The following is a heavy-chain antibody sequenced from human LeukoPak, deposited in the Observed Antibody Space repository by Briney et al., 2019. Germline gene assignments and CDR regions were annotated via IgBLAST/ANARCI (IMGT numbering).Heavy chain of an antibody. J-gene: IGHJ4*02. D-gene: IGHD3-10*01. CDR1: GGSFSGYY. CDR3: ARKDRYYYGSGSYGIDY. CDR2: INHSGST. V-gene: IGHV4-34*01. Sequence: SETLSLTCAVYGGSFSGYYWSWIRQPPGKGLEWIGEINHSGSTNHNPSLKSRVTISVDTSKNQFSLKLSSVTAADTAVYYCARKDRYYYGSGSYGIDYWGQGTLVTVSS.